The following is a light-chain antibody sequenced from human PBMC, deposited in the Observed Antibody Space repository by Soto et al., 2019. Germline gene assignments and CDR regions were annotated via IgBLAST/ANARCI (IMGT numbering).Light chain of an antibody. CDR3: QKYNSAPTWT. CDR1: QSISSW. CDR2: DAS. Sequence: DLQMTQSPSTLSASVGARVTITCRASQSISSWLAWYQQKPGKAPKLLIYDASTLQSGVPSRFSASGSGTDFTLTISSLQPEDVATYYCQKYNSAPTWTFGQGTKVDIK. V-gene: IGKV1-5*01. J-gene: IGKJ1*01.